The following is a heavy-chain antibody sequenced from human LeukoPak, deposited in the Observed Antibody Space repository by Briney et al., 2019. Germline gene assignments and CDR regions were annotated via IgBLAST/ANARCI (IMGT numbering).Heavy chain of an antibody. CDR1: GFTFSSYS. D-gene: IGHD3-10*01. V-gene: IGHV3-48*01. CDR2: ISSASNTI. Sequence: PGGSLRLSCAASGFTFSSYSMNWVRQAPGKRLEWVSYISSASNTIYYADSVKGRFTISRDNAKTSLYLQMNSLRAEDTAMYYCARDGWFGDYNWFDPWGQGTLVTVSS. CDR3: ARDGWFGDYNWFDP. J-gene: IGHJ5*02.